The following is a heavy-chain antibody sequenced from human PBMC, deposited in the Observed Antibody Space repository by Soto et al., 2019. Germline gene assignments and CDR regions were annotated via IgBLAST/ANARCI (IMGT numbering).Heavy chain of an antibody. CDR1: GYMFTSYW. D-gene: IGHD6-19*01. Sequence: GESLKISCQGSGYMFTSYWIGWVRQMPGKGLECMGIIYPGDSDTIYSPSFQGQVTISVDKFGSSAYLHWNSLEASDTAMYYCARMLHYPGSSGFSDWFDTWGQETLVTVYS. J-gene: IGHJ5*02. CDR2: IYPGDSDT. CDR3: ARMLHYPGSSGFSDWFDT. V-gene: IGHV5-51*01.